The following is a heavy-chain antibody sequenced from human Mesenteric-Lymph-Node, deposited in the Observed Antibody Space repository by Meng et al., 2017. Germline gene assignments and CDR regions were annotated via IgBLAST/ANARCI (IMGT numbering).Heavy chain of an antibody. J-gene: IGHJ3*02. Sequence: GGSLRLSCEGSGYSFTSYWIGWVRQMPGKGLEWMGIIYPGDSDTRYSPSFQGQVTISADKSISTAYLQWSSLKASDTAMYYCARLGPVSSDDAFDIWGQGTMVTVSS. V-gene: IGHV5-51*01. CDR3: ARLGPVSSDDAFDI. CDR2: IYPGDSDT. CDR1: GYSFTSYW.